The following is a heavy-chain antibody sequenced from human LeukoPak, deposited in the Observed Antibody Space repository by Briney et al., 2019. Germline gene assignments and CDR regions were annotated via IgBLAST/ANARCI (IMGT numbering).Heavy chain of an antibody. J-gene: IGHJ4*02. CDR2: IIPILGIA. Sequence: ASVKVSCKASGGTFSSYAISWVRQAPGQGLEWMGRIIPILGIANYAQKFQGRVTITADKSTSTAYMELSSLRSEDTAVYYCARTQYYDSSGYYSGYFDYWGQGTLVTVSS. D-gene: IGHD3-22*01. V-gene: IGHV1-69*04. CDR1: GGTFSSYA. CDR3: ARTQYYDSSGYYSGYFDY.